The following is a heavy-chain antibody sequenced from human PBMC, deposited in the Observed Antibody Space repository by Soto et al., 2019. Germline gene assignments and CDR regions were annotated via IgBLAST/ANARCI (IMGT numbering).Heavy chain of an antibody. J-gene: IGHJ4*02. CDR2: IYWNDDK. CDR1: GFSLSTSGVG. CDR3: ARFVEMATISSPHFDY. V-gene: IGHV2-5*01. Sequence: GSGPTLVNPTQTLTLTCTFSGFSLSTSGVGVGWIRQPPGKALEWLALIYWNDDKRYSPSLKSRLTITKDTSKNQVVLTMTNMDPVDTATYYCARFVEMATISSPHFDYRGQGTLVTVSS. D-gene: IGHD5-12*01.